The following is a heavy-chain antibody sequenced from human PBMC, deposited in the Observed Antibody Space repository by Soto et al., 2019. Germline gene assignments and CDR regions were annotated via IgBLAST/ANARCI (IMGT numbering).Heavy chain of an antibody. Sequence: QLQLQESGPGLVKPSETLSLTCTVSGGSISSSSYYWGWIRQPPGKGLEWIGSIYYSGSTYYNPSHKSRVTISVDTSKNQFSLKLSSVTAADTAVYYWARLVAGYMSDYWGQGTLVTVSS. CDR3: ARLVAGYMSDY. CDR2: IYYSGST. J-gene: IGHJ4*02. V-gene: IGHV4-39*01. D-gene: IGHD5-18*01. CDR1: GGSISSSSYY.